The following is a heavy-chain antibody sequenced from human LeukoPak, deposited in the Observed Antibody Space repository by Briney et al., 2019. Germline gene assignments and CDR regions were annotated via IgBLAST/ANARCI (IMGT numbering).Heavy chain of an antibody. CDR1: GFTVSSNY. CDR2: IYSGGST. J-gene: IGHJ6*02. V-gene: IGHV3-66*02. Sequence: GGSLRLSCAASGFTVSSNYMSWVRQAPGKGLEGVSVIYSGGSTYYSDSVKGRFTISRDNSKNTLYLQMNSLRAEDTAVYYCARDRNRVRGYYYYGMDVWGQGTTVTVSS. CDR3: ARDRNRVRGYYYYGMDV. D-gene: IGHD3-10*01.